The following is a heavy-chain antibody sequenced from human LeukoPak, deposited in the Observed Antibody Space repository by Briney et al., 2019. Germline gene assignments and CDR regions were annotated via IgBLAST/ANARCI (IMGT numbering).Heavy chain of an antibody. D-gene: IGHD3-10*01. V-gene: IGHV4-34*01. CDR1: GGSFSGYY. J-gene: IGHJ4*02. CDR2: INHSGST. CDR3: ARGSAKRITMVRGAPYYFDY. Sequence: SETLSLTCAVYGGSFSGYYWSWIRQPPGKGLEWIGEINHSGSTNYNPSLKSRVTISVDTSKNQLSLKLSSVTAADTAVYYCARGSAKRITMVRGAPYYFDYWGQGTLVTVSS.